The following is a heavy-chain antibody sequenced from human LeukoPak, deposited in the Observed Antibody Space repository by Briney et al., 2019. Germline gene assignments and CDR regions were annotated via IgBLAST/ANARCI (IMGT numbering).Heavy chain of an antibody. CDR2: IGVAGDT. J-gene: IGHJ3*02. CDR1: GFTFSLYE. Sequence: PGGSLRLSCAASGFTFSLYEIHWVRQIPGIGLEWVSAIGVAGDTFYSASVKGRFTISRENARNSLYLEMNNLRAGDTAVYYCVRESAGMGVKAYDIWGQAIMVTVSS. CDR3: VRESAGMGVKAYDI. D-gene: IGHD1-26*01. V-gene: IGHV3-13*01.